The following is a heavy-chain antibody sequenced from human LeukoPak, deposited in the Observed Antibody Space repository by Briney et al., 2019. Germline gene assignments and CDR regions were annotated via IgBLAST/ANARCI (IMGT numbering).Heavy chain of an antibody. CDR1: GFTFSDYY. Sequence: PGGSLRLSCAASGFTFSDYYMSWIRQAPGKGLEWVSSISSSSSYIYYADSVKGRFTISRDNAENSLYLQMNSLRAEDTAVYYCARDTSHGSGNNYWGQGTLVTVSS. J-gene: IGHJ4*02. CDR3: ARDTSHGSGNNY. V-gene: IGHV3-11*06. CDR2: ISSSSSYI. D-gene: IGHD3-10*01.